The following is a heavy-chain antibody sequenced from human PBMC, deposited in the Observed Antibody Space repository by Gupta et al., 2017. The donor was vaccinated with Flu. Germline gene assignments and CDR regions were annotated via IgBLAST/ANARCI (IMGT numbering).Heavy chain of an antibody. Sequence: QLQLQESGPGLVKPSETLSLICTVSGGSISDTSYYWGWIRQPPGKGLEWIGSVGYSGNTFYNPSLKSRVTISVDTSKNQFSLKLSSVTAADTAVYYCARRITYGKTFDYWGQGSLVTVSS. CDR3: ARRITYGKTFDY. CDR1: GGSISDTSYY. V-gene: IGHV4-39*01. J-gene: IGHJ4*02. CDR2: VGYSGNT. D-gene: IGHD2/OR15-2a*01.